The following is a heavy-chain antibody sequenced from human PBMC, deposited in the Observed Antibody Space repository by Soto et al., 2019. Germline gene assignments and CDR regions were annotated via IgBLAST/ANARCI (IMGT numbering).Heavy chain of an antibody. J-gene: IGHJ3*02. D-gene: IGHD6-19*01. Sequence: GASVKVSCKASGGTFSSYTISWVRQAPGQGLEWMGRIIPILGIANYAQKFQGRVTITADKSTSTAYMELSSLRSEDAAVYYCAREREIRIAVAGTPDAFDIWGQGTMVT. CDR1: GGTFSSYT. CDR2: IIPILGIA. CDR3: AREREIRIAVAGTPDAFDI. V-gene: IGHV1-69*04.